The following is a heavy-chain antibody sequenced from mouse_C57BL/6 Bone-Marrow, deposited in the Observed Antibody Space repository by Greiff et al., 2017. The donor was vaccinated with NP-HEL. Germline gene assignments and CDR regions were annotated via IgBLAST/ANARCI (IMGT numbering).Heavy chain of an antibody. D-gene: IGHD6-2*01. CDR2: IYPRSGNT. CDR1: GYTFPSYG. Sequence: VQLQQSGAELARPGASVKLSCKASGYTFPSYGISWVKQRTVQGLEWIGEIYPRSGNTYYNEKFKGKATLTADKSSSTAYMELRSLTSEDAAVYFCARRERVLYYCDYGGQGTTLTVSS. J-gene: IGHJ2*01. V-gene: IGHV1-81*01. CDR3: ARRERVLYYCDY.